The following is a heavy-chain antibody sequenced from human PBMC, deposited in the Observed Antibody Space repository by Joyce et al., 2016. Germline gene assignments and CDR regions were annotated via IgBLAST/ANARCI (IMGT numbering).Heavy chain of an antibody. V-gene: IGHV1-8*01. J-gene: IGHJ4*02. Sequence: QVQLVQSGAEVKKSGASVKVSCKASGYTFTNFDINWVRQAPGQGLEWLGWMTPNSGNTGYAQNFQGRVTMTRDTSISTAYMELSSLRSEDTAVYFCARNKYGTGDFDFWGQGTPVTVSS. CDR2: MTPNSGNT. CDR1: GYTFTNFD. D-gene: IGHD7-27*01. CDR3: ARNKYGTGDFDF.